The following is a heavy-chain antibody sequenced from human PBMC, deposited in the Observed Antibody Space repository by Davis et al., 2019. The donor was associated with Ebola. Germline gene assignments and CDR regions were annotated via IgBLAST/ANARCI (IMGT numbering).Heavy chain of an antibody. CDR3: AREGAGGSSWYARRYMDV. CDR2: ISSSSSYI. V-gene: IGHV3-21*01. CDR1: GFTFSSYS. Sequence: GESLKISCAASGFTFSSYSMNWVRQAPGKGLEWVSSISSSSSYIYYADSVKGRFTISRDNAKNSLYLQMNSLRAEDTAVYYCAREGAGGSSWYARRYMDVWGKGTTVTVSS. D-gene: IGHD6-13*01. J-gene: IGHJ6*03.